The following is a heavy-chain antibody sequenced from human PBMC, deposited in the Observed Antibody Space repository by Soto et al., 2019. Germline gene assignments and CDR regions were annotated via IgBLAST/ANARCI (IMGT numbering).Heavy chain of an antibody. CDR3: GHLKTDTEVTPAPPLFDS. D-gene: IGHD2-2*01. V-gene: IGHV4-38-2*01. J-gene: IGHJ4*02. CDR2: LSHSGRT. CDR1: GFSIISDSY. Sequence: PSETLSLTCAVSGFSIISDSYWGWMRQSPGKGLEWIGTLSHSGRTFYNPSLKSRVTISADTTKNQFSLSLTSVTAADTAVYYCGHLKTDTEVTPAPPLFDSWGQGTLVTVSS.